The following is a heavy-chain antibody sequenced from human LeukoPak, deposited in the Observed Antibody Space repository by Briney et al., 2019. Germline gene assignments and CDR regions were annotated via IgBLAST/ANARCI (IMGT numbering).Heavy chain of an antibody. J-gene: IGHJ3*02. V-gene: IGHV4-4*02. CDR1: DYSITSSW. CDR3: ARLPDVIRYFDWVQDAFHM. CDR2: IFHRGIP. Sequence: SETLSLTCAVSDYSITSSWWSWVRQSPGMRLEWIGQIFHRGIPNYNPSLRSRLTISVDTSKNHLSLNLTSVTAADTAVYYCARLPDVIRYFDWVQDAFHMWGQGTMVTVSS. D-gene: IGHD3-9*01.